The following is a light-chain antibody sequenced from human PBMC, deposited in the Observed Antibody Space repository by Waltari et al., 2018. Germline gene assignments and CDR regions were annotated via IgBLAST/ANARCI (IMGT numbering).Light chain of an antibody. CDR2: SAS. J-gene: IGKJ4*01. CDR1: QTISTY. Sequence: DIQMTQSPSSLSASVGDRVTITCRASQTISTYLNWYQQRPGKAPKLLSYSASTLQSGVPSRFSGSGSGTDFTLTISSLQPEDFATYYCQQSYDTPLTFGGGTRVEIK. V-gene: IGKV1-39*01. CDR3: QQSYDTPLT.